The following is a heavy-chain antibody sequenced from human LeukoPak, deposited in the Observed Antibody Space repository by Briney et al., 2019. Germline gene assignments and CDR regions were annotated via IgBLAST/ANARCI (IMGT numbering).Heavy chain of an antibody. Sequence: GGSLRLSCEASGFTFSAYAMTWVRQAPGKGLVWVSRINTDGSTKTYADPVKGRFTISRDNAKNTLYLQMNSLRAEDTAVYYCIRALGSYSDYWGQGTLVTVSS. CDR2: INTDGSTK. V-gene: IGHV3-74*03. CDR1: GFTFSAYA. J-gene: IGHJ4*02. D-gene: IGHD1-26*01. CDR3: IRALGSYSDY.